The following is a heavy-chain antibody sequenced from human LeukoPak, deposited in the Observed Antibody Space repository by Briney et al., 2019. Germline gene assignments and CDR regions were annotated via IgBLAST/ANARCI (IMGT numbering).Heavy chain of an antibody. D-gene: IGHD3-22*01. CDR3: ARVPNYYVSRAFDI. CDR2: ISAYNGNT. J-gene: IGHJ3*02. CDR1: GYTFTSYG. Sequence: ASVKVSCKASGYTFTSYGISWVRQAPGQGLEWMGWISAYNGNTNYAQKLQGRVTMTTDTSTGTAYMELRSLRSDDTAVYYCARVPNYYVSRAFDIWGKGKMVTVSS. V-gene: IGHV1-18*01.